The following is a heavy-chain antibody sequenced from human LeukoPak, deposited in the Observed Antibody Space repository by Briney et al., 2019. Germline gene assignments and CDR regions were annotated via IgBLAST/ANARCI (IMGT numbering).Heavy chain of an antibody. CDR3: EGENYGDYSGY. CDR2: TSAYNGNT. Sequence: ASVKVSCKASGYTFTSYGISWVRQAPGQGLEWMGWTSAYNGNTNYAQKLQGRVTMTTDTSTSTAYMELRSLRSDDTAVYYCEGENYGDYSGYWGQGTLVTVSS. CDR1: GYTFTSYG. J-gene: IGHJ4*02. D-gene: IGHD4-17*01. V-gene: IGHV1-18*01.